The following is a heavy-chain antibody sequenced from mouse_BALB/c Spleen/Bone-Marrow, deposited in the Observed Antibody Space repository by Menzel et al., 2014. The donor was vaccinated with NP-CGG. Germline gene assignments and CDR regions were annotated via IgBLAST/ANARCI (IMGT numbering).Heavy chain of an antibody. V-gene: IGHV14-3*02. CDR3: ARREFITRSWYFDV. CDR1: GFNIKDTY. CDR2: IDPANGNT. D-gene: IGHD1-2*01. J-gene: IGHJ1*01. Sequence: EVQLQESGAELVQPGASVKSSCTASGFNIKDTYMHWVKQRPEQGLEWIGRIDPANGNTKYDPKFQDKATITADTSSNTAFLQLSSLTSEDVAVYFCARREFITRSWYFDVLGETTTTTVSS.